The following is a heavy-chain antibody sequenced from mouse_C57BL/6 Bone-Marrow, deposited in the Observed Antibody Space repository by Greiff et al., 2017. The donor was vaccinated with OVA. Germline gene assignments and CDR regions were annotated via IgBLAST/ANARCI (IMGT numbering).Heavy chain of an antibody. D-gene: IGHD5-1-1*01. CDR1: GYAFTNYL. V-gene: IGHV1-54*01. CDR3: TRKGYCNY. CDR2: INPGSGGT. J-gene: IGHJ2*01. Sequence: QVQLQQSGAELVRPGTSVKVSCKASGYAFTNYLIEWVKQRPGQGLEWIGVINPGSGGTTYNEKFKGKATLTADKYSSTAYMPLSSLSAEDSAVYFCTRKGYCNYWGQGTTLTVSS.